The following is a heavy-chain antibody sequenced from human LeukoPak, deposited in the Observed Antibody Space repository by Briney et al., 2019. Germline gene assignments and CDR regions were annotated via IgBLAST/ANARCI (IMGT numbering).Heavy chain of an antibody. D-gene: IGHD3-9*01. V-gene: IGHV4-39*07. CDR2: IYYSGST. J-gene: IGHJ6*03. Sequence: SETLSLTCTVSGGSISSSSYYWGWIRQPPGKGLEWIGSIYYSGSTYYNPSLKSRGTISVDTSKNQFSLKLSSVTAADTAVYYCARVMDHYDILTGYPDYYMDVWGKGTTVTVSS. CDR3: ARVMDHYDILTGYPDYYMDV. CDR1: GGSISSSSYY.